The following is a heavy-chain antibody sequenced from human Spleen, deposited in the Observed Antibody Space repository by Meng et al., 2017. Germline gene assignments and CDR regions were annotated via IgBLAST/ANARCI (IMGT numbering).Heavy chain of an antibody. Sequence: GESLKISCIASGFTFRTYPMHWVRQAPGRGLDWVALISYDGSKIYYADSVKGRFTISRDNSKNTLDLQMDSLSVEDTAFYYCARVLGYYDSSEDPGEYLRHWGQGTLLTVAS. CDR3: ARVLGYYDSSEDPGEYLRH. CDR1: GFTFRTYP. V-gene: IGHV3-30*01. CDR2: ISYDGSKI. J-gene: IGHJ1*01. D-gene: IGHD3-22*01.